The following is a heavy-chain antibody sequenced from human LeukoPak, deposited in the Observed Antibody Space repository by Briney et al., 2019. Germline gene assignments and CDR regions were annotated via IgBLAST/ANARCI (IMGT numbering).Heavy chain of an antibody. CDR2: ISSSSSYI. CDR1: GCTFSTYS. J-gene: IGHJ4*02. V-gene: IGHV3-21*01. D-gene: IGHD3-9*01. Sequence: GGSLRLSCAASGCTFSTYSMNWVRQAPGKGLEWVSSISSSSSYIHYADSGKGRFTISRDNAKNSLYLQMNSLRAEDTAVYYCAREWEYYDILTGTTASFDYWGQGTLVTVSS. CDR3: AREWEYYDILTGTTASFDY.